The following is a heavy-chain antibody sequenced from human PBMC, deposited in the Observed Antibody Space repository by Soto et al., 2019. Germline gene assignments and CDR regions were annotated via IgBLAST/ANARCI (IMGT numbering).Heavy chain of an antibody. CDR2: IYTSGST. V-gene: IGHV4-4*07. J-gene: IGHJ4*02. CDR1: GGSISSYD. Sequence: SETLSLTCTVSGGSISSYDCSWIRQPAWKGLEWIGRIYTSGSTNYNPSLKSRVTMSVDTSKNQFSLKLSSVTAADTAAYYCARDMTTTGTDYWGQGTLVTVSS. CDR3: ARDMTTTGTDY. D-gene: IGHD1-1*01.